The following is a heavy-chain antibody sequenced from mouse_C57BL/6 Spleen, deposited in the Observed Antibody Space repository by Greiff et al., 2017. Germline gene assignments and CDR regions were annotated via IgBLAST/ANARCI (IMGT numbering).Heavy chain of an antibody. CDR2: LYPGDGDT. Sequence: VQLQQSGAELVKPGASVKISCKASGYAFRRYWMNWVKQRPGKGLERIGQLYPGDGDTNYNGKLKGKATLTADKSSSTAYMQLSSLTSEDSAVYFCAREPYYGSSSFDYWGQGTTLTVSS. CDR1: GYAFRRYW. CDR3: AREPYYGSSSFDY. D-gene: IGHD1-1*01. V-gene: IGHV1-80*01. J-gene: IGHJ2*01.